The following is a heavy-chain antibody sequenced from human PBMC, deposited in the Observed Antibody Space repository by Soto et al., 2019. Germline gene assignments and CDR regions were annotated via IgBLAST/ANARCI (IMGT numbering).Heavy chain of an antibody. CDR2: IWYAGSKK. CDR3: ASGPTYFYDNSGHSFDY. V-gene: IGHV3-33*01. CDR1: GFTFSTYG. J-gene: IGHJ4*02. D-gene: IGHD3-22*01. Sequence: QVQLVESGGGVVQPGRSLRLSCAASGFTFSTYGMHWVRQAPGKGLECVALIWYAGSKKYYADSVKGRFTISRDNSKNTLYLQMNSLRAEDTAVYYCASGPTYFYDNSGHSFDYWGQGTLVSVSS.